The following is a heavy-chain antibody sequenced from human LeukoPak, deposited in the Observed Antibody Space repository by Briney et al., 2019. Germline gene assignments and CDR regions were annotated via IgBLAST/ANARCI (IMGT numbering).Heavy chain of an antibody. D-gene: IGHD6-19*01. Sequence: GGSLRLSCAASGFTFSSYWMSWVRQAPGKGLEWVSAISGSGGSTYYADSVKGRFTISRDNSKNTLYLQMNSLRAEDTAVYYCAKGYSGWYMSFDYWGQGTLVTVSS. CDR2: ISGSGGST. V-gene: IGHV3-23*01. CDR3: AKGYSGWYMSFDY. J-gene: IGHJ4*02. CDR1: GFTFSSYW.